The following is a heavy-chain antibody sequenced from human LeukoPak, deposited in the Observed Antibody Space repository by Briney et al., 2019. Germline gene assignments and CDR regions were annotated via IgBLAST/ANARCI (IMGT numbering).Heavy chain of an antibody. CDR1: GFTFSSYA. D-gene: IGHD3-16*01. V-gene: IGHV3-23*01. Sequence: GGSLRLSCAASGFTFSSYAMSWVRQAPGKGLEWVSAISGSGGSTHYADSVKGRFTISRDNSKNTLYLQMNSLRAEDTAVYYCAKYVWGSYHYFDYWGQGTLVTVSS. CDR3: AKYVWGSYHYFDY. CDR2: ISGSGGST. J-gene: IGHJ4*02.